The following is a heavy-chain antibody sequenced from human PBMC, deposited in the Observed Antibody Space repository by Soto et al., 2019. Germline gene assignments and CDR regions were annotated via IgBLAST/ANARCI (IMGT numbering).Heavy chain of an antibody. CDR2: ISGSGGST. CDR3: AKDLYYYGSGSYSYY. Sequence: EVQLLESGGGLVQPGGSPRLSCAASGFTFSSYAMSWVRQAPGKGLEWVSAISGSGGSTYYADSVKGRFTISRDNSNNTLYLQMNSLRAEDTAVYYCAKDLYYYGSGSYSYYWGQGTLVTVSS. V-gene: IGHV3-23*01. CDR1: GFTFSSYA. J-gene: IGHJ4*02. D-gene: IGHD3-10*01.